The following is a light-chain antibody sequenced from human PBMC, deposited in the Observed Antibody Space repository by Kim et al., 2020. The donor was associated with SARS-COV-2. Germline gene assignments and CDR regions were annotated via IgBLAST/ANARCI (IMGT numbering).Light chain of an antibody. Sequence: SLSPGDRVTLSCRASQSVSSSFLAWYQHKPGQAPRLLIYGGSSRATGIPDRFSGSGSGTDFTLTISRLEPEDFAVYYCQQYGRSYTFGQGTKLEI. CDR1: QSVSSSF. CDR2: GGS. V-gene: IGKV3-20*01. CDR3: QQYGRSYT. J-gene: IGKJ2*01.